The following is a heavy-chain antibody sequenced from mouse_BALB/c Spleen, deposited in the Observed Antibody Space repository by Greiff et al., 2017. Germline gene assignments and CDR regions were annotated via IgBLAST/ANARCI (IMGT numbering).Heavy chain of an antibody. D-gene: IGHD1-3*01. J-gene: IGHJ4*01. CDR1: GYSFTGYF. Sequence: EVKLMESGPELVKPGASVKISCKASGYSFTGYFMNWVMQSHGKSLEWIGRINPYNGDTFYNQKFKGKATLTVDKSSSTAHMELRSLASEDSAVYYCAREDNPLPMDYWGQGTSVTVSS. CDR3: AREDNPLPMDY. CDR2: INPYNGDT. V-gene: IGHV1-20*02.